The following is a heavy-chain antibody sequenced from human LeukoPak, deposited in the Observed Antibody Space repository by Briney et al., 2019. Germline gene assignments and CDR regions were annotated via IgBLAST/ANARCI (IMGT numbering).Heavy chain of an antibody. J-gene: IGHJ3*02. CDR1: GYSFTSYW. V-gene: IGHV5-51*01. D-gene: IGHD5-18*01. CDR2: IYPGDSDT. Sequence: GESLKISCKGSGYSFTSYWIGWVRQMPGKGLELMGIIYPGDSDTRYSPSFQGQVTISADKSISTAYLQWSSLKASDTAMYYCARRSVDTAMENDAFDIWGQGTMVTVSS. CDR3: ARRSVDTAMENDAFDI.